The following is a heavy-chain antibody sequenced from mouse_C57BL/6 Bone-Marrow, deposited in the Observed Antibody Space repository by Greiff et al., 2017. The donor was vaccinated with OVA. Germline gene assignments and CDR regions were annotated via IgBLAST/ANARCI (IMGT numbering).Heavy chain of an antibody. CDR2: INPSTGGT. D-gene: IGHD2-5*01. CDR1: GYSFTGYY. V-gene: IGHV1-42*01. Sequence: VQLQQSGPELVKPGASVKISCKASGYSFTGYYMNWVKQSPEKSLEWIGEINPSTGGTTYNQKFKAKATLTVDKSSSTAYMQLKSLTSEDSAVYYCARAYYSNRWFAYWGQGTLVTVSA. J-gene: IGHJ3*01. CDR3: ARAYYSNRWFAY.